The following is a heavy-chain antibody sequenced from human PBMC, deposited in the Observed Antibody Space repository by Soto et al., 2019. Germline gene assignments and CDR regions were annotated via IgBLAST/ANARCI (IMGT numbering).Heavy chain of an antibody. CDR3: AREGEMPYYYYGLDV. J-gene: IGHJ6*02. V-gene: IGHV1-18*01. CDR2: ISGYNGHT. D-gene: IGHD3-16*01. Sequence: QVQLVQSGAEVRKPGASVKVSCKASGYTFTTYGISWVRQAPGQGLEWMGWISGYNGHTKYAQKFQGRVTMTTDTSTSTVYVDLRSLRSDYTAVYYCAREGEMPYYYYGLDVWGQGTTVTVSS. CDR1: GYTFTTYG.